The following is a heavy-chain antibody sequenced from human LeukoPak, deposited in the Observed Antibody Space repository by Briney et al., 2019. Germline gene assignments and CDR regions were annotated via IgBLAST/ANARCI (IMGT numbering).Heavy chain of an antibody. V-gene: IGHV3-49*04. CDR2: IRSKAYGGTT. D-gene: IGHD3-22*01. CDR1: GFTFGDFA. J-gene: IGHJ4*02. CDR3: SRYYYDSGGYLPLAF. Sequence: GSLRLSCTASGFTFGDFAVSWVRQAPGKGLEWVGFIRSKAYGGTTEYAASVKGRFTISRDDSKSIAYLQMNSLKTEDTAVYYCSRYYYDSGGYLPLAFWGQGTLVTVSS.